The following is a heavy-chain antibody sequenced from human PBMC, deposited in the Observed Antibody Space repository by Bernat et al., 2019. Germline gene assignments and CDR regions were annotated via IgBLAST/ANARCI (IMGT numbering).Heavy chain of an antibody. CDR3: ARHPRITATVLYQFDI. CDR1: GGSINSNTYY. V-gene: IGHV4-39*01. D-gene: IGHD6-13*01. Sequence: QLQLQESGPGLVKPSETLSLTCTVSGGSINSNTYYWGWIRQPPGRGLEWIGSIYSSGSTSYNPSLKSRVTISVDTSKNQFSLKLSSVTAADTAVYYCARHPRITATVLYQFDIWGQGTMVTVSA. J-gene: IGHJ3*02. CDR2: IYSSGST.